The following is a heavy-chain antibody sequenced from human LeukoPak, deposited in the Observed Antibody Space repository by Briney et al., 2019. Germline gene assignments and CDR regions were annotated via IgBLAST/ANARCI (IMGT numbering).Heavy chain of an antibody. Sequence: NPSETLSLTCSVSGYAISSGYFWGWIRQPPGKGLEWIGTIYHSGSTYYNPSLKSRVTISVDTSKNQFSLKLSSVTAADTAVYYCARVYSNYVEYYYYYMDVWGKGTTVTVSS. V-gene: IGHV4-38-2*02. J-gene: IGHJ6*03. CDR2: IYHSGST. D-gene: IGHD4-11*01. CDR1: GYAISSGYF. CDR3: ARVYSNYVEYYYYYMDV.